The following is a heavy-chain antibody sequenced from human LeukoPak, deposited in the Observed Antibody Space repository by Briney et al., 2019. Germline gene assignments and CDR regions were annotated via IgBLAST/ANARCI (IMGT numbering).Heavy chain of an antibody. Sequence: ASVKVSCKASGYTFTGYYMHWLRQAPGQGLEWMGRINPNSGGTNYAQKFQGRVTMTRDTSISTAYMELSRLRSDDTAVYYCARDRGYCSGGSCYSSFDIWGQGTMVTVSS. CDR3: ARDRGYCSGGSCYSSFDI. J-gene: IGHJ3*02. V-gene: IGHV1-2*06. CDR1: GYTFTGYY. D-gene: IGHD2-15*01. CDR2: INPNSGGT.